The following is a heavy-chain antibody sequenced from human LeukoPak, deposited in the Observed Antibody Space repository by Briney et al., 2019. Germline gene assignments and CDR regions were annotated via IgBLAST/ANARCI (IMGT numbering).Heavy chain of an antibody. CDR3: AKDVTGDLVAVDY. Sequence: GLLRLSCTGSGFTFNFDGMTWVRQAPGKGLQWVSGITGSATATYYADSVKGRFTISRDNSKNTLYLQMSSLRAEDTAVYYCAKDVTGDLVAVDYWGQGDLVTVSS. CDR1: GFTFNFDG. CDR2: ITGSATAT. J-gene: IGHJ4*02. V-gene: IGHV3-23*01. D-gene: IGHD7-27*01.